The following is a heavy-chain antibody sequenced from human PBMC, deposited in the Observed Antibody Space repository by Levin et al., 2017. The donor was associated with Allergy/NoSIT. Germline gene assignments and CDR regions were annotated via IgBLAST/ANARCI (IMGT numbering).Heavy chain of an antibody. J-gene: IGHJ4*02. CDR1: GFTFKNYW. CDR3: VRENSNWLS. D-gene: IGHD7-27*01. Sequence: GGSLRLSCAVSGFTFKNYWMNWVRQVPGKGPMWVSRINHDGSHTRYADSVRGRFTISRDNAQNTLFLQMHGLTAEDTAVYYCVRENSNWLSWGQGSLATVSS. CDR2: INHDGSHT. V-gene: IGHV3-74*01.